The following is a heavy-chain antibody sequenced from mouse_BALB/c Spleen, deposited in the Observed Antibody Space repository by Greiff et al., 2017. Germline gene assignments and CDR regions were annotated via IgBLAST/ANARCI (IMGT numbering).Heavy chain of an antibody. CDR1: GYSITSDYA. V-gene: IGHV3-2*02. D-gene: IGHD2-14*01. Sequence: EVKVEESGPGLVKPSQSLSLTCTVTGYSITSDYAWNWIRQFPGNKLEWMGYISYSGSTSYNPSLKSRISITRDTSKNQFFLQLNSVTTEDTATYYCERRGGSNRYEAWFAYWGQGTLVTVSA. J-gene: IGHJ3*01. CDR2: ISYSGST. CDR3: ERRGGSNRYEAWFAY.